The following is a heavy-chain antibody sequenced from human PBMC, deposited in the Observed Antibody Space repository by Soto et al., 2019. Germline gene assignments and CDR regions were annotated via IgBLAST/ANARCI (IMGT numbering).Heavy chain of an antibody. CDR3: AREFTF. J-gene: IGHJ4*01. CDR1: GGSVTSGNYY. Sequence: PSETLSLTCTVSGGSVTSGNYYWTWIRQPPGKGLEWIGHIYSGGSTNYNPSLKSRVTISVDMSKNQFSLKLTSVTAADTAVYYCAREFTFWGQGTLVTVSS. D-gene: IGHD3-16*01. CDR2: IYSGGST. V-gene: IGHV4-61*01.